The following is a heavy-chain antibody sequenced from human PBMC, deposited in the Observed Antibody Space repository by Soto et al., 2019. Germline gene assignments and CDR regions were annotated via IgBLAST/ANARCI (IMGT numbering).Heavy chain of an antibody. CDR3: ARDLAAAGTRWFDP. CDR2: ISAYNGNT. CDR1: GYTFTSYG. D-gene: IGHD6-13*01. J-gene: IGHJ5*02. V-gene: IGHV1-18*01. Sequence: ASAKVSCKASGYTFTSYGISWVRQAPGQGLEWMGWISAYNGNTNYAQKLQGRVTMTTDTSTSTAYMELRSLRSDDTAVYYCARDLAAAGTRWFDPWGQGTLVTVSS.